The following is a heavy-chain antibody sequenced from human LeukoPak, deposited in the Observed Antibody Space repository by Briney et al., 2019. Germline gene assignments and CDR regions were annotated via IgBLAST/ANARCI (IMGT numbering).Heavy chain of an antibody. CDR3: ARASTTVPNLLDH. Sequence: GGSLRLSCAASGFTFSTYWMHWVRQAPGKGLVWVARIKGDGSSTIYADSVRGRFTISRDNSKNTLYLQTSSLRVEDTAVYYCARASTTVPNLLDHWGRGTLVTVSS. J-gene: IGHJ4*02. V-gene: IGHV3-74*01. CDR1: GFTFSTYW. CDR2: IKGDGSST. D-gene: IGHD4-17*01.